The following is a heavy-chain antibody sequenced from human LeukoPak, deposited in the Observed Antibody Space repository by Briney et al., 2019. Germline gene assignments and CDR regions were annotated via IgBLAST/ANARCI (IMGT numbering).Heavy chain of an antibody. CDR3: ASSRYINNWGI. V-gene: IGHV3-74*01. J-gene: IGHJ3*02. Sequence: GGSLRLSCAASGFTFSSNWMHWVREAPGKGLVWVSRINSDGSSTTYAYSVKGRFTISRDNAKNTLYLQMNSLRADDTAVYYCASSRYINNWGIWGQGTMVTVSS. D-gene: IGHD6-13*01. CDR1: GFTFSSNW. CDR2: INSDGSST.